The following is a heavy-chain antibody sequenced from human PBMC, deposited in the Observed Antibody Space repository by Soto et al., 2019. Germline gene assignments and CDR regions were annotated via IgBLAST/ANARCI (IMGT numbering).Heavy chain of an antibody. V-gene: IGHV3-23*01. CDR1: GFTFSSYA. D-gene: IGHD1-1*01. CDR2: ISGSGGST. Sequence: GGSLRHSCAASGFTFSSYAMSWVRQAPGKGLEWVSAISGSGGSTYYADSVKGRFTISRDNSKNTLYLQMNSLRAEDTAVYYCAKCWSDERSNWFDPWGQVTLVTVS. CDR3: AKCWSDERSNWFDP. J-gene: IGHJ5*02.